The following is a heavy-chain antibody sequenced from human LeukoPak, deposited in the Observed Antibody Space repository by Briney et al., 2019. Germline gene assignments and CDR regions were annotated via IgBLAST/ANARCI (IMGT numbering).Heavy chain of an antibody. CDR1: GFTFDDYA. D-gene: IGHD2-21*02. J-gene: IGHJ4*02. CDR3: AKDMSNCGGDCYTFDY. V-gene: IGHV3-9*01. Sequence: PGGSLRLSCAASGFTFDDYAMHWVRQAPGKGLEWVSGISWSSGSIGYADSVKGRFTISRDNAKNSLYLQMNSLRAEDTALYYCAKDMSNCGGDCYTFDYWGQGTLVTVSS. CDR2: ISWSSGSI.